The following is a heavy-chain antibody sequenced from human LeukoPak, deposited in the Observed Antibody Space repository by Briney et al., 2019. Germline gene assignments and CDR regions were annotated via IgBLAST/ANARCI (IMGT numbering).Heavy chain of an antibody. J-gene: IGHJ5*01. CDR2: IYYSDST. CDR1: GGSISSSSYY. Sequence: AETLSLTCTVSGGSISSSSYYWGWLRQPPGKGLDWFVSIYYSDSTYYNPSLNRRVTISVDTSKNMFSLNMRSVTAADTDVSYCERGGDYGGGNWFDSWGQGTLVTVSS. V-gene: IGHV4-39*01. D-gene: IGHD4-23*01. CDR3: ERGGDYGGGNWFDS.